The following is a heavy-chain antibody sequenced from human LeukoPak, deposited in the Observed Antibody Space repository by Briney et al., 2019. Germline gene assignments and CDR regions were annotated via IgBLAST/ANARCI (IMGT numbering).Heavy chain of an antibody. Sequence: GGSLRLSCAASGFTFCSYAVHWVRHAPGKGRECVAVISYDGSNKYYADSVKARFTISRDNPKNTLYLQMNSLRAEDTAVYYCARDTGREDYYDSGGYDYWGLGTLVTVSS. CDR2: ISYDGSNK. V-gene: IGHV3-30-3*01. D-gene: IGHD3-22*01. CDR1: GFTFCSYA. CDR3: ARDTGREDYYDSGGYDY. J-gene: IGHJ4*02.